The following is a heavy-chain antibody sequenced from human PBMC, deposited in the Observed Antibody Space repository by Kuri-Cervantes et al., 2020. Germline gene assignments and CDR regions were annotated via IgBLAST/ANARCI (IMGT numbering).Heavy chain of an antibody. V-gene: IGHV2-26*01. CDR2: IFSNDEK. CDR1: GFSLSNARMG. J-gene: IGHJ3*02. D-gene: IGHD4-17*01. CDR3: ARNDYGDAFDI. Sequence: SGPTLVKPTETLTLTCTVSGFSLSNARMGVSWIRQPPGKALEWLAHIFSNDEKSYTTSLKSRLTISKDTSKNQVVLTMTNMDPVDTATYYCARNDYGDAFDIWGQGTMVTVSS.